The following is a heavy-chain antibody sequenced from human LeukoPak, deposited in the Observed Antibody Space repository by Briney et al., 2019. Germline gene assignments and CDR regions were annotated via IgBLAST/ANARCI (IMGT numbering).Heavy chain of an antibody. J-gene: IGHJ6*02. CDR3: AGHVGDGYNQPIFNYYGLDV. CDR2: IYYNGNA. CDR1: GGSVSSYY. D-gene: IGHD5-24*01. Sequence: SETLSLTCTVSGGSVSSYYWSWIRQSPGKGLEWIAYIYYNGNANYNPSLKSRVIISIETSKNQFSLNLSSVTAADTAVYYCAGHVGDGYNQPIFNYYGLDVWGPGTTVTVSS. V-gene: IGHV4-59*08.